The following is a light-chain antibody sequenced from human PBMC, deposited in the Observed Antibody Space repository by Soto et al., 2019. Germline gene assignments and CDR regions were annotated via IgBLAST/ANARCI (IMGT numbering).Light chain of an antibody. V-gene: IGKV1-39*01. J-gene: IGKJ2*01. Sequence: DIQMTQSPSSLSASVGDRVTISCRASHYISTNLNWYQKKPGKAPKLLIHAASSLHSGVPSRFSGSGSGTDFTLTIDSLQTEDFATYYCQQSYSTPPDTFGQGTTLEIQ. CDR3: QQSYSTPPDT. CDR1: HYISTN. CDR2: AAS.